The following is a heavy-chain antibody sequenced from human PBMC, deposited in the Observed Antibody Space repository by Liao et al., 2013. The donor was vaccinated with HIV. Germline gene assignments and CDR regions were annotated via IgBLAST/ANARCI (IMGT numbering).Heavy chain of an antibody. CDR1: GGSISSYY. Sequence: QVQLQESGPGLVKPSETLSLTCTVSGGSISSYYWSWIRQPAGKGLEWIGRIYTSGSTNYNPSLKSRVTISVDTSKNQFSLKLSSVTAADTAVYYCARDGGPTYYDFWSGYPNWFDPWGQGTLVTVSS. V-gene: IGHV4-4*07. CDR3: ARDGGPTYYDFWSGYPNWFDP. CDR2: IYTSGST. J-gene: IGHJ5*02. D-gene: IGHD3-3*01.